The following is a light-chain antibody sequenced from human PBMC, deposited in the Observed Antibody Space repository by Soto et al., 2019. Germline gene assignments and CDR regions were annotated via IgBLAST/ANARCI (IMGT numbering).Light chain of an antibody. J-gene: IGKJ4*01. CDR3: QQYSNWPLT. Sequence: IVMTQSPATLSVSPVEMATLSCRSSQSVRSSFLAWYQQKPGQAPSLLIYGASTRATGIPARFSGSGSGTEFTLTINSLQSEDFAVYYCQQYSNWPLTFGGGTKVDIK. CDR1: QSVRSSF. CDR2: GAS. V-gene: IGKV3-15*01.